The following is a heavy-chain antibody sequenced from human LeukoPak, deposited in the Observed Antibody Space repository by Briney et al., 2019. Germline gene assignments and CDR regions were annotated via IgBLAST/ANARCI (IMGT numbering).Heavy chain of an antibody. J-gene: IGHJ4*02. CDR3: ARDTLRSGSFFDY. Sequence: GGSLRLSCAASGFTFRSYSMHWVRQAPGKGLVWVSRINSDGSTTSYADSVKGRFTISRDNAKNSLYLQMNRLRDEDTAVYYCARDTLRSGSFFDYWGQGTLVTVSS. V-gene: IGHV3-74*01. CDR2: INSDGSTT. CDR1: GFTFRSYS. D-gene: IGHD1-26*01.